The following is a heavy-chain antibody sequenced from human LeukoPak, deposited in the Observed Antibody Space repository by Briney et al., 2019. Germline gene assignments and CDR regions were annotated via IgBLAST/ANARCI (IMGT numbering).Heavy chain of an antibody. D-gene: IGHD3-22*01. J-gene: IGHJ4*02. CDR3: AREGSDGYLFDY. CDR1: GDSVSSNSAT. CDR2: TYYRSKWYN. Sequence: SQTLSLTCAISGDSVSSNSATWDWIRQSPSRGLEWLGRTYYRSKWYNDYAVSVKSRVTINPDASKNQFSLQLNSVTPEDTAVYYCAREGSDGYLFDYWGQGSLVIVSS. V-gene: IGHV6-1*01.